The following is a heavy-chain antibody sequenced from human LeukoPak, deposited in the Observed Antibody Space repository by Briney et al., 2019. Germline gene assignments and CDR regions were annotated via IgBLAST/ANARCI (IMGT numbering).Heavy chain of an antibody. CDR2: LYHSGTT. Sequence: SETLSLTCTVSDYSISRGFYWGWIRQPPGKGLEWIGSLYHSGTTYYNPSLKSRVTISVDTSKNQFSLKLSSVTAADTAVYYCARVSCSSTSCYTRPYYYYYYMDVWGKGTTVTVSS. CDR3: ARVSCSSTSCYTRPYYYYYYMDV. V-gene: IGHV4-38-2*02. CDR1: DYSISRGFY. D-gene: IGHD2-2*02. J-gene: IGHJ6*03.